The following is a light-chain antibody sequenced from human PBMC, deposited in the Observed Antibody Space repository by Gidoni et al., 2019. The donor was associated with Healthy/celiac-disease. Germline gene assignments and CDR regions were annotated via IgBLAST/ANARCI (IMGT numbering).Light chain of an antibody. CDR3: QQRYSTPPT. Sequence: DIQLTQSPSSLSASVGDRVTITCRASQSISSYLNCYQQKPGKAPQLLIYAASSLQSGVPSTFSGSGSSTAFTLTISSLQPDDFSTSYCQQRYSTPPTFGQGTKLEIK. CDR1: QSISSY. V-gene: IGKV1-39*01. CDR2: AAS. J-gene: IGKJ2*01.